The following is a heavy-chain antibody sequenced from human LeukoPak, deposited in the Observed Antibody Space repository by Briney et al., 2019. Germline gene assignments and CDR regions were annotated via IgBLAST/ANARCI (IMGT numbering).Heavy chain of an antibody. D-gene: IGHD6-19*01. J-gene: IGHJ4*02. CDR2: IHHSGIA. Sequence: SGTLSLTCTVSGGSISSTNWWNLVRQPPGKGLEWIGEIHHSGIANFNPSLRSRVTISVDKSKNHFSLNLNSVTAADTAVYYCARGVIAVAGPIDYWGQGTLVTVSS. CDR3: ARGVIAVAGPIDY. V-gene: IGHV4-4*02. CDR1: GGSISSTNW.